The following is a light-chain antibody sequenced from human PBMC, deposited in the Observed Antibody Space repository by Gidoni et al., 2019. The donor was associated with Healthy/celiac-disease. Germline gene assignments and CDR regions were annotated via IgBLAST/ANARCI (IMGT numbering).Light chain of an antibody. CDR2: KDS. Sequence: SSDLPPPPSVSGSPGQTARITCSGDALPKQYAYWSQQKPGQAPGLVIYKDSERPSGIPERFSGSSSGTTVTLTISVVQAEDEADYYCQSADSSGTYVVFGGGTKLTVL. V-gene: IGLV3-25*03. CDR1: ALPKQY. J-gene: IGLJ2*01. CDR3: QSADSSGTYVV.